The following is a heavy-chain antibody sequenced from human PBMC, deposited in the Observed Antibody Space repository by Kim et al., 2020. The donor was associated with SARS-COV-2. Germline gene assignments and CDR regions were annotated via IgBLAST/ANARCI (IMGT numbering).Heavy chain of an antibody. J-gene: IGHJ4*02. V-gene: IGHV3-9*01. CDR3: ARLASVAAAGIDY. Sequence: GGSLRLSCAASGFTFDDYAMHWVRQAPGKGLEWVSGISWNSGSIGYADSVKGRFTISRDNAKKSLYLQMNSLRAEDTALYYCARLASVAAAGIDYWGQGT. D-gene: IGHD6-13*01. CDR1: GFTFDDYA. CDR2: ISWNSGSI.